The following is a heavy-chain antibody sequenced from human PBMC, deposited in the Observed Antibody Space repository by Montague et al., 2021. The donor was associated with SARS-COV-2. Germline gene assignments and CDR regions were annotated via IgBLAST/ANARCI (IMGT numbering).Heavy chain of an antibody. CDR1: GGSISSYY. CDR2: IYYSGST. CDR3: ARGSGWMGNAFDI. J-gene: IGHJ3*02. D-gene: IGHD6-19*01. Sequence: ETLSLTCTVAGGSISSYYWGWIRQPPGKGLEWIGYIYYSGSTNYNPSLKGGVTISVDTSKNQFSLKLSSVTAADTAVYYCARGSGWMGNAFDIWGQGTMVTVSS. V-gene: IGHV4-59*01.